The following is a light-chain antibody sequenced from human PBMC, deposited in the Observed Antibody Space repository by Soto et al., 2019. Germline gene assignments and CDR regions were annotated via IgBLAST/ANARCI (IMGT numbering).Light chain of an antibody. CDR1: QTISSW. CDR2: KAS. CDR3: QQYNSYSEA. V-gene: IGKV1-5*03. J-gene: IGKJ1*01. Sequence: DIQMTQSPSTLSGSVGDRVTITCRASQTISSWLAWYQQKPGKAPKLLIYKASTLKSGVPSRFSGSGSGTEFTRTISSLQPDDFATYYCQQYNSYSEAFGQGTKVELK.